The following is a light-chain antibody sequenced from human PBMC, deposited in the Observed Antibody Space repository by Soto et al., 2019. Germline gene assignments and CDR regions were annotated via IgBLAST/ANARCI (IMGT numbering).Light chain of an antibody. Sequence: EIVMTQSPATLSLSPGERATLSCRASQSVSSNLAWYQQKPGQAPRLLIYGASIRATGIPGRFSGSGSGTEFTLTISSLQSEDFAVYYCQQYNDWPPGTFGQGTKVDIK. CDR1: QSVSSN. V-gene: IGKV3-15*01. CDR3: QQYNDWPPGT. J-gene: IGKJ1*01. CDR2: GAS.